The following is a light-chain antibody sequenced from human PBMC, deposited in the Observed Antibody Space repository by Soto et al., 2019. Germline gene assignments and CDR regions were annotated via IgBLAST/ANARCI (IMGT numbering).Light chain of an antibody. CDR3: SSCTTSNTHV. CDR1: SSDVGAYNY. V-gene: IGLV2-14*03. J-gene: IGLJ1*01. CDR2: DVS. Sequence: QSALTQPASVSGSPGQSITISCTGTSSDVGAYNYVSWHQHHPGKAPKLLIYDVSSRPSGVSNRFSASKSGNTASLTISGLQAEDEADYYCSSCTTSNTHVFGTGTKVTV.